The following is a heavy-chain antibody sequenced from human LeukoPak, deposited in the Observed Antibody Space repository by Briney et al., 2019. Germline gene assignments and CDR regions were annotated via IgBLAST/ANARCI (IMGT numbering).Heavy chain of an antibody. D-gene: IGHD5-18*01. CDR1: GGTFSSYA. CDR2: IWYDGSNK. J-gene: IGHJ4*02. V-gene: IGHV3-33*06. Sequence: SCKASGGTFSSYAISWVRQAPGQGLEWVAVIWYDGSNKYYVDSVKGRFTISRDNSKNTLYLQMNSLRAEDTAMYYCAKDRDTAMEIDYWGQGTLVTVSS. CDR3: AKDRDTAMEIDY.